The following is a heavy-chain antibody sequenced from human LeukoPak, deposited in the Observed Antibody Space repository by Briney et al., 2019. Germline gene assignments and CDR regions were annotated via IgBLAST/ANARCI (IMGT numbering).Heavy chain of an antibody. Sequence: GGSLRLSCAASGFTFSRYWMTWVRQAPGKGLEWVANIKEDGSENSYVESVKGRFTISRDNAKNSLYLQLNSLRVEDTAVYFCARQRYSDYWGQETLVTVSS. CDR3: ARQRYSDY. CDR1: GFTFSRYW. J-gene: IGHJ4*02. CDR2: IKEDGSEN. D-gene: IGHD1-1*01. V-gene: IGHV3-7*01.